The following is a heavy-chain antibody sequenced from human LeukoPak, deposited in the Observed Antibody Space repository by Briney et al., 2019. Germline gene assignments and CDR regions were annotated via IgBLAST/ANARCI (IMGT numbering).Heavy chain of an antibody. D-gene: IGHD3-10*01. CDR3: ARVSRTSMVRGIITFDY. V-gene: IGHV1-69*01. J-gene: IGHJ4*02. CDR1: GGTFSSYA. Sequence: SVKVSCKASGGTFSSYAISWVRQAPGQGLEWMGGIIPIFGTANYAQKFQGRVTITADESTSTAYMEVSSLRSVDTAVYYCARVSRTSMVRGIITFDYWGRGTLVTVSS. CDR2: IIPIFGTA.